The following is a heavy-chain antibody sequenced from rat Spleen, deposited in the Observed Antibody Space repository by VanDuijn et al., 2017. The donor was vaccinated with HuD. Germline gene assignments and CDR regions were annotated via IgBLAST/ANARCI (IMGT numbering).Heavy chain of an antibody. CDR3: ATQSIIRVPLFDY. D-gene: IGHD4-3*01. J-gene: IGHJ2*01. CDR2: IFYDGNRA. CDR1: GFTFSNYG. V-gene: IGHV5S10*01. Sequence: EVQLVESGGGLVQPGRSMKLSCAASGFTFSNYGMAWVRQAPKKGLEWVATIFYDGNRAYYRDSVKGRFTVSRDNAKSTLYLQMDSLRSEDTATYYCATQSIIRVPLFDYWGQGVMVTVSS.